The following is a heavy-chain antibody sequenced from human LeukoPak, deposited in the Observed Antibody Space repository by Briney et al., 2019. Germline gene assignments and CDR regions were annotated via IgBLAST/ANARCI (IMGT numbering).Heavy chain of an antibody. Sequence: SETLSLTCTVSGGSISSYYWSWIRQPPGKGLEWIGDIYYSGSTNYNPSLKSRLTISVDTSKNQFSLKLSSVTAADTAVYYCARVLQNWNDGPILDYWGQGTLVTVSS. CDR1: GGSISSYY. CDR3: ARVLQNWNDGPILDY. J-gene: IGHJ4*02. CDR2: IYYSGST. V-gene: IGHV4-59*01. D-gene: IGHD1-1*01.